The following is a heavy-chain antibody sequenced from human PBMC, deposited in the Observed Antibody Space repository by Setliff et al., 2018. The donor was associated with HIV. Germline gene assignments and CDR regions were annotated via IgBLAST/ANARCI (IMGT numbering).Heavy chain of an antibody. V-gene: IGHV4-31*03. CDR3: ARGYTRGYFSHFDY. CDR2: IYNTGSA. Sequence: SATLSLTCTVSGGSISSAGYYWSWIRQHPGKGLEWIGYIYNTGSAYFNPSLKSRLTISVDTSRNQFSLKLSSVTAADTAVYYCARGYTRGYFSHFDYWGQGTLVTVSS. D-gene: IGHD3-22*01. J-gene: IGHJ4*02. CDR1: GGSISSAGYY.